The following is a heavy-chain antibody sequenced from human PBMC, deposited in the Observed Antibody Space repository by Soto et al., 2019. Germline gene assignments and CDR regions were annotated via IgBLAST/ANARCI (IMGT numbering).Heavy chain of an antibody. Sequence: QVQLVESGGGVVQPGRSLRLSCAASGFTFSGYAMHWVRQAPGKGLDWVAVIYYDGNNRNYADSVKGRFTVSRDNSKNXLYLQMNSLRAEDTAVYYCARRTGSGSSGVYGMDFWGQGTTVTVSS. V-gene: IGHV3-33*01. D-gene: IGHD3-22*01. CDR2: IYYDGNNR. J-gene: IGHJ6*02. CDR1: GFTFSGYA. CDR3: ARRTGSGSSGVYGMDF.